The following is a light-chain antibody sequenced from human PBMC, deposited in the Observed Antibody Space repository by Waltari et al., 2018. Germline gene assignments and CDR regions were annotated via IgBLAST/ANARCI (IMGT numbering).Light chain of an antibody. V-gene: IGKV3-15*01. CDR1: QSIATN. J-gene: IGKJ5*01. CDR3: QQYNRWPPIT. Sequence: EVVMTQSPATLSVSPGGRATLSCRASQSIATNLAWYQQRRGQAPRLLIFDASTRATSISGRFSGSGPGTEFTLTISSLQSEDSAVYYCQQYNRWPPITFGQGTRLEIK. CDR2: DAS.